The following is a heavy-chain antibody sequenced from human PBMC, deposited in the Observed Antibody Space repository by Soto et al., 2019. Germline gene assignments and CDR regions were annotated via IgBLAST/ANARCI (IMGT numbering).Heavy chain of an antibody. J-gene: IGHJ6*02. Sequence: QVQLVESGGGVVQPGRSLRLSCAASGFTFSNYDMHWVRQAPGKGLEWVAEICYDGSNKYYADSVKGRFTISRDNSKNTHSLQMNSLRAEDTAVYYCARCECSTSWGYYGVDVWGQGTTVTVSS. CDR3: ARCECSTSWGYYGVDV. V-gene: IGHV3-33*01. D-gene: IGHD2-2*01. CDR1: GFTFSNYD. CDR2: ICYDGSNK.